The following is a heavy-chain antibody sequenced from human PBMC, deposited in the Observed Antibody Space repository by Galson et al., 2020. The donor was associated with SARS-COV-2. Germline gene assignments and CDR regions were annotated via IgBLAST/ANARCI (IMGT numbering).Heavy chain of an antibody. CDR2: IKQDGSEK. D-gene: IGHD7-27*01. J-gene: IGHJ3*02. CDR1: GFIFSSYW. V-gene: IGHV3-7*03. CDR3: ARRSRDWGNAFDI. Sequence: GGSLRLSCAASGFIFSSYWMSWVRQAPGKGLEWVANIKQDGSEKYYVDSVKGRFTISRDNAKNSLYLQMNSLRGEDTAVYFCARRSRDWGNAFDIWGQGTMVTVSS.